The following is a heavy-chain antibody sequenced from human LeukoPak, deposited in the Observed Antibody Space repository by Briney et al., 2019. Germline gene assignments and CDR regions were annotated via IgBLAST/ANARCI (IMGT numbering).Heavy chain of an antibody. J-gene: IGHJ6*04. CDR2: IRSNAYGATT. D-gene: IGHD3-10*01. CDR3: SRADYYGSGSPISLDV. V-gene: IGHV3-49*04. Sequence: GGSLRLSCAASGFTFSDYYMSWVRQAPGKGLEWVSFIRSNAYGATTEYAASVKGTFTISRDDSKSIAYLKMNSLKTEDTAVYYCSRADYYGSGSPISLDVWGKGTTVTVSS. CDR1: GFTFSDYY.